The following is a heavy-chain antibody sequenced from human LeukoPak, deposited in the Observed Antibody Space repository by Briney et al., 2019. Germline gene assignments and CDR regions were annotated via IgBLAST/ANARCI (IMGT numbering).Heavy chain of an antibody. D-gene: IGHD3-22*01. Sequence: GGSLRLSCAASGFSISSDYMSWVRQAPGKGLEWVSYISSSTTTTYHADSVKGRFTISRDNAKNSLYLQMNSLRAEDTAMYYCARGVPTMILVGDYWGQGILVTVSS. J-gene: IGHJ4*02. CDR3: ARGVPTMILVGDY. CDR1: GFSISSDY. V-gene: IGHV3-48*04. CDR2: ISSSTTTT.